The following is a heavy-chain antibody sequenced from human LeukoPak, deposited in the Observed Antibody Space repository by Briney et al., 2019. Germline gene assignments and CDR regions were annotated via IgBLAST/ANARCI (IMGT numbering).Heavy chain of an antibody. Sequence: PSETLSLTCAVYGGSFSGYYWSWIRQPPGKGLEWIGEINHSGSTNYNPSLKSRVTISVDTSKNQFSLKLSSVTAADTAVYYCASLRWSSAPFDYWGQGTLVTVSS. CDR1: GGSFSGYY. J-gene: IGHJ4*02. V-gene: IGHV4-34*01. D-gene: IGHD4-23*01. CDR3: ASLRWSSAPFDY. CDR2: INHSGST.